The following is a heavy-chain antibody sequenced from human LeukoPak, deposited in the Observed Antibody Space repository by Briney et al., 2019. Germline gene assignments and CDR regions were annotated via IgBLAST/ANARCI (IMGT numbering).Heavy chain of an antibody. V-gene: IGHV4-4*07. J-gene: IGHJ5*02. D-gene: IGHD2-2*01. CDR3: AGAGGPAAPGNWFDP. CDR2: IYTSGST. Sequence: SETLSLTCTVSGGSISSYYWSWIRQPAGKGLEWIGRIYTSGSTNYNPSLKSRVTISVDTSKNQFSLKLSSVTAADTAVYYCAGAGGPAAPGNWFDPWGQGTLVTVSS. CDR1: GGSISSYY.